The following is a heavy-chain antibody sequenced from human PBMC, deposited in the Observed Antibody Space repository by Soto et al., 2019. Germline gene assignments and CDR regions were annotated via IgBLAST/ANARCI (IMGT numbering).Heavy chain of an antibody. CDR3: ASQGYCSCGSCYDAFDI. Sequence: QVQLVQSGAEVKKPGASVKVSCKASGYTFTSYAMHWVRQAPGQRLEWMGWINAGNGNTKYSQKFQGRVTITRDTSASTVYMELSSLRSEDTAVYYCASQGYCSCGSCYDAFDIWGQGTMVTVSS. D-gene: IGHD2-15*01. CDR1: GYTFTSYA. CDR2: INAGNGNT. J-gene: IGHJ3*02. V-gene: IGHV1-3*01.